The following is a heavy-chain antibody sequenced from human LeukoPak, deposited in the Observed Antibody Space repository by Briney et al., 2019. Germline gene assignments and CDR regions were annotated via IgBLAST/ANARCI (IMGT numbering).Heavy chain of an antibody. V-gene: IGHV4-59*06. CDR2: IYYSGST. Sequence: PSETLSLTCTVSGGSISSDYWSWSWIRQPPGKGLEWIGYIYYSGSTYYNPSLKSRVTISVDTSKNQFSLKLSSVTAADTAVYYCARAQSAYCSSTSCYSGWFDPWGQGTLVTVSS. J-gene: IGHJ5*02. D-gene: IGHD2-2*01. CDR1: GGSISSDYW. CDR3: ARAQSAYCSSTSCYSGWFDP.